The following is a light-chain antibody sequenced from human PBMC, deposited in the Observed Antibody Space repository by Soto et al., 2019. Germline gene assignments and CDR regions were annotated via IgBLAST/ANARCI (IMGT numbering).Light chain of an antibody. J-gene: IGKJ2*01. CDR3: QQYDGSMYP. CDR1: QSVTSSS. Sequence: DIVLTQSPGTLSLSPGERATLSCRASQSVTSSSLVWYQQKLGQAPRLLISGASNRATGIPDRFSGSGSGTDFTLTITRLDPEDFAVYYCQQYDGSMYPFGHGPQLEIK. CDR2: GAS. V-gene: IGKV3-20*01.